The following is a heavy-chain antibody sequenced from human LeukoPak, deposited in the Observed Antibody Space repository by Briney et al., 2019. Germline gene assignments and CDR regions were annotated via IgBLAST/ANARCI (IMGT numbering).Heavy chain of an antibody. CDR2: IYYSGTT. J-gene: IGHJ4*02. Sequence: SETLSLTCTVSGGSISDSIYYWGWIRQPPGKGLEWIGSIYYSGTTYYSPSPESRVTISVDTSNNQVSLNLNSVTAADTAIYFCARGGFYGHPFDFGGQGILVTVSS. CDR3: ARGGFYGHPFDF. CDR1: GGSISDSIYY. V-gene: IGHV4-39*07. D-gene: IGHD3-10*01.